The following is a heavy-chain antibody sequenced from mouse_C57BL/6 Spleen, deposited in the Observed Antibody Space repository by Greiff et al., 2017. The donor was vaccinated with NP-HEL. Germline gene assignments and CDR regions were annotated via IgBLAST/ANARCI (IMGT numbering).Heavy chain of an antibody. J-gene: IGHJ4*01. Sequence: QVQLQQPGAELVKPGASVKMSCKASGYTFTSYWITWVKQRPGQGLEWIGDIYPGSGSTNYNEKFKSKATLTVDTSSSTAYMQLSSLTSEDSAVYYCARNYDYLYYAMDYWGQGTSVTVSS. D-gene: IGHD2-4*01. CDR3: ARNYDYLYYAMDY. CDR1: GYTFTSYW. V-gene: IGHV1-55*01. CDR2: IYPGSGST.